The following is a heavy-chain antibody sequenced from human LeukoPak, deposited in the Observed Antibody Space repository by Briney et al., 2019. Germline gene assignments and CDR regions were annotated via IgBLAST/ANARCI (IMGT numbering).Heavy chain of an antibody. CDR1: GFTFSSYA. CDR2: ISGSGDTT. D-gene: IGHD4-17*01. J-gene: IGHJ6*02. V-gene: IGHV3-23*01. CDR3: AKDGHGDYGQPFYYGMDV. Sequence: GGSLRLSCAASGFTFSSYAMSWVRQTPGKGLEWVSSISGSGDTTYYADSVKGRFAISRDNSKNMLYLQMNSLRAEDTAVYYCAKDGHGDYGQPFYYGMDVWGQGTTVTVSS.